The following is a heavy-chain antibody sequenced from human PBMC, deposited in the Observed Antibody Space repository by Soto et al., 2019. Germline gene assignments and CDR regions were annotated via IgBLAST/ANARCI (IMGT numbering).Heavy chain of an antibody. CDR1: GGSISSYY. V-gene: IGHV4-39*01. Sequence: ASETLSLTCTVSGGSISSYYWAWIRQPPEKGLEWIATIYYSGSTYYSPSLKSRVTISVDTSKNQFSLRLASVTAADTAVYYCARLNKPGWFDPWGQGTLVTVSS. CDR2: IYYSGST. J-gene: IGHJ5*02. CDR3: ARLNKPGWFDP.